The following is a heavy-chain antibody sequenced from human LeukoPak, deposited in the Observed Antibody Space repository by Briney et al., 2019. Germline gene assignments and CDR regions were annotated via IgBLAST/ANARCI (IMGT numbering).Heavy chain of an antibody. CDR2: INHSGST. CDR3: VRGNYCSGGSCYHYYYYYMDV. V-gene: IGHV4-34*01. J-gene: IGHJ6*03. D-gene: IGHD2-15*01. CDR1: GGSFNGYY. Sequence: SETLSLTCAVHGGSFNGYYWSWIRQPPGKGLEWIGEINHSGSTNYNPSLKSRVTISVDMSNNQFSLKLSSVTAADTAVYYCVRGNYCSGGSCYHYYYYYMDVWGKGTTVTVSS.